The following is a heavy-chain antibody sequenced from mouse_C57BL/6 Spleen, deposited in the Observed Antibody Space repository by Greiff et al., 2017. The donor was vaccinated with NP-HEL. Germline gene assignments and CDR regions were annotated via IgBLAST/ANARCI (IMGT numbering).Heavy chain of an antibody. J-gene: IGHJ4*01. D-gene: IGHD2-5*01. V-gene: IGHV1-61*01. Sequence: VQLQQPGAELVRPGSSVKLSCKASGYTFTSYWMDWVKQRPGQGLEWIGNIYPSDSETHYNQKFKDKATLTVDKSSSTAYMQLSSLTSEDSAVYYCASHYSNSYAMDYWGQGTSVTVSS. CDR3: ASHYSNSYAMDY. CDR2: IYPSDSET. CDR1: GYTFTSYW.